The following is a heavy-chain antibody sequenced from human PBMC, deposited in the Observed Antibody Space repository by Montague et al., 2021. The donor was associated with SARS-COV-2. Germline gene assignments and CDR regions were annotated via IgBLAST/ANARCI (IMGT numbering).Heavy chain of an antibody. CDR2: IYSSGNT. CDR1: GGSINYYY. V-gene: IGHV4-4*07. D-gene: IGHD1-26*01. J-gene: IGHJ4*02. Sequence: SETLSLTCTVSGGSINYYYWHWLRQSAGEGLEWIGRIYSSGNTNSNPSLESRVIMSVDSSQNQFSLKLNSVTAADTAVYYCARGDHPTTASRYFFDSWGQGALVTVSS. CDR3: ARGDHPTTASRYFFDS.